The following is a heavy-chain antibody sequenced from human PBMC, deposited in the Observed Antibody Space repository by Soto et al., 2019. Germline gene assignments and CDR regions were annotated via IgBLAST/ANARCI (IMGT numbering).Heavy chain of an antibody. Sequence: QVQLQESGPGLVKPSQTLSLTCTVSGDSVSSDCYWSCLRQFPGKGLEWIAYIYYRGSLYYNPSPESQATLSVDTSTNRCSLNLNSVTAADTAVYYCARLAWEVGELPFFASWGQGIRVTVSS. V-gene: IGHV4-31*01. CDR3: ARLAWEVGELPFFAS. J-gene: IGHJ4*02. CDR2: IYYRGSL. D-gene: IGHD3-10*01. CDR1: GDSVSSDCY.